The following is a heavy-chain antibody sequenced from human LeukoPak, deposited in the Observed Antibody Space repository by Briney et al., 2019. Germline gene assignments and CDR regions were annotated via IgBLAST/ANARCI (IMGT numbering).Heavy chain of an antibody. Sequence: PSETLSLTCTVSGGSISSYYWSWIRQPPGKGLEWIGYIYYSGSTNYNPSLKSRVTTSVDTSKNQFSLKLSSVTAADTAVYYCARVTYSIFDYWGQGTLVTVSS. D-gene: IGHD2-21*01. CDR1: GGSISSYY. J-gene: IGHJ4*02. V-gene: IGHV4-59*08. CDR2: IYYSGST. CDR3: ARVTYSIFDY.